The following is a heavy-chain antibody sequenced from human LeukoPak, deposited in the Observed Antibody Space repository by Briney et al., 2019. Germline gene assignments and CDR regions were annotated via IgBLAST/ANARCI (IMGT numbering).Heavy chain of an antibody. CDR3: AREGIAAAGTPEGYFDY. CDR1: GFTFSDYY. Sequence: GGSLRLSCAASGFTFSDYYMSWIRQAPGKGLEWVSYVSSSSTYTKYADSVKGRFTISRDNAKNSLYLQMNSLRAEDTAVYYCAREGIAAAGTPEGYFDYWGQGTLVTVSS. D-gene: IGHD6-13*01. CDR2: VSSSSTYT. V-gene: IGHV3-11*06. J-gene: IGHJ4*02.